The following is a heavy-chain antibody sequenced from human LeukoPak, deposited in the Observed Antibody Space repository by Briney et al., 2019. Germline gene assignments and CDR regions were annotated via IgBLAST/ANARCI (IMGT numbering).Heavy chain of an antibody. J-gene: IGHJ4*02. CDR3: ARVDTAIGDYYFDY. V-gene: IGHV3-20*04. CDR2: INWNGGRT. Sequence: GGALRLSCAASGCTFDDYGMSGLRQAPGKGLEGVSGINWNGGRTDYADSVRGRFTISRDNAKNSLYLQMNSLRAEDTALYYCARVDTAIGDYYFDYWGQGTLVTVSS. D-gene: IGHD2-21*02. CDR1: GCTFDDYG.